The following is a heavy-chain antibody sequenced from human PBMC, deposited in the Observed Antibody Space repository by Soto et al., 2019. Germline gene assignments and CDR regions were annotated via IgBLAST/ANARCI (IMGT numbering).Heavy chain of an antibody. CDR2: LIPMFDTP. V-gene: IGHV1-69*19. D-gene: IGHD5-18*01. Sequence: QVQVVQSGAEVNKPGSSVKVSCMVSGDTFTNFAISWVRQAPGRGLEWMGGLIPMFDTPHYAQNFRGRVTITADGATTTAYMELNSLRSADTAVYYCAAGGHNDGYNYYHGMDVWGQGTTVTVS. CDR3: AAGGHNDGYNYYHGMDV. CDR1: GDTFTNFA. J-gene: IGHJ6*02.